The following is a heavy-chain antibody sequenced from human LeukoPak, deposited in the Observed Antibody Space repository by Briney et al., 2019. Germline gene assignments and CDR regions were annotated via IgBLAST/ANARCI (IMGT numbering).Heavy chain of an antibody. V-gene: IGHV3-30-3*01. Sequence: PGGSLRLSCAASGFTFSSYAMHWVRQAPGKGLEWVAVISYDGSNKYYADSVKGRFTISRDNSKNTLYLQMNSLRAEDTAVYYCARDKGQLLYDYWGQGTLVTVSS. J-gene: IGHJ4*02. CDR3: ARDKGQLLYDY. CDR2: ISYDGSNK. CDR1: GFTFSSYA. D-gene: IGHD2-2*02.